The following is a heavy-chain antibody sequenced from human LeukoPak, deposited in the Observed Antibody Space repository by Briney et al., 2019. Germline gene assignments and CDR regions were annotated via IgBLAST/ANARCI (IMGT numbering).Heavy chain of an antibody. CDR3: ARVLEGSSGQHWYFDL. J-gene: IGHJ2*01. V-gene: IGHV4-34*01. CDR2: INHSGST. D-gene: IGHD6-19*01. CDR1: GGSFSGYY. Sequence: SETLSLTRAVYGGSFSGYYWSWIRQPPGKGLEWIGEINHSGSTNYNPSLKSRVTISVDTSKNQFSLKLSSVTAADTAVYYCARVLEGSSGQHWYFDLWGRGTLVTVSS.